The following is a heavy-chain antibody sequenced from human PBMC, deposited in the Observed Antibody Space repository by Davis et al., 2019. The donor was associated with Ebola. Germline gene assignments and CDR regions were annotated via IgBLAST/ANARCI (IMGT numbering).Heavy chain of an antibody. CDR1: GFTFSSYA. CDR3: AKDGPSSRAARGVY. Sequence: PGGSLRLSCAASGFTFSSYALSWVRQAPGKGLEWVSAISGSGGSTYYADSVKGRFTISRDNSKNTLYLQMNSLRAEDTAVYYCAKDGPSSRAARGVYWGQGTLVTVSS. V-gene: IGHV3-23*01. CDR2: ISGSGGST. J-gene: IGHJ4*02. D-gene: IGHD6-6*01.